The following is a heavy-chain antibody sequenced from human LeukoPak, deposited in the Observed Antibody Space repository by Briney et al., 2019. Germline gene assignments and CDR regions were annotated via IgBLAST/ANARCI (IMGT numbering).Heavy chain of an antibody. CDR3: ASVRRGFGESSKYYAYYYMGV. D-gene: IGHD3-10*01. CDR1: GVSISSSNSY. Sequence: SETLSLTCTVSGVSISSSNSYWGWIRQPPGKGLEWIGSIYYSGNTYYNASLKSQVSISIDTSKNQFSLRLTSVTAADTAVYYCASVRRGFGESSKYYAYYYMGVWGKGTTVTISS. CDR2: IYYSGNT. V-gene: IGHV4-39*01. J-gene: IGHJ6*03.